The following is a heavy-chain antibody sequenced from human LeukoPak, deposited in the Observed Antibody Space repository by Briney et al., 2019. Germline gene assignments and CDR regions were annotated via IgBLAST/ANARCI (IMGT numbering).Heavy chain of an antibody. J-gene: IGHJ4*02. Sequence: GASVKVSCNASGYTFTGYYMHWVRQASGKGLEWVGRIRSKANSYATAYGASVKGRFTISRDDSKNTAYLQMNSLKTEDTAVYYCTRSKWELQGLACWGQGTLVTVSS. CDR1: GYTFTGYY. CDR2: IRSKANSYAT. D-gene: IGHD1-26*01. CDR3: TRSKWELQGLAC. V-gene: IGHV3-73*01.